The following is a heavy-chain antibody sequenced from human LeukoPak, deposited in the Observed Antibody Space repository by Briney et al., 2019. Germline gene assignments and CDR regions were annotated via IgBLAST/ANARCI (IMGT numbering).Heavy chain of an antibody. CDR1: GGSISSYY. CDR2: IYTSGST. J-gene: IGHJ3*02. CDR3: ARVFGDYYDSSGYYLNDAFDI. D-gene: IGHD3-22*01. Sequence: PSETLSLTCTVSGGSISSYYWSWIRQPAGKGLEWIGRIYTSGSTNYNPSLKRRVTISVDTSKNQFSLKLSSVTATDTAVYYCARVFGDYYDSSGYYLNDAFDIWGQGTMVTVSS. V-gene: IGHV4-4*07.